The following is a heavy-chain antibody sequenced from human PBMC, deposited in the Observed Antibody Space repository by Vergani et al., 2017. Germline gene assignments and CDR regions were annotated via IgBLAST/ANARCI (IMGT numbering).Heavy chain of an antibody. D-gene: IGHD3-16*01. V-gene: IGHV3-48*01. J-gene: IGHJ6*02. CDR2: ISSSSSTI. Sequence: EVQLVESGGVLVQPGGSLRLSCAASGFTFSSYSMNWVRQAPGKGLEWVSYISSSSSTIYYADSVKGRFTISRDNAKNSLYLQMNSLRAEDTAVYYCARVGLKPYYYYYYGMDVWGQXP. CDR3: ARVGLKPYYYYYYGMDV. CDR1: GFTFSSYS.